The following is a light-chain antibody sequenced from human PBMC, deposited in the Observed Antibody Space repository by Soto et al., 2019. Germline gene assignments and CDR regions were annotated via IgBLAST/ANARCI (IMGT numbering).Light chain of an antibody. CDR3: ISYTDRQSYL. Sequence: QSALTQPRSVSGSPGQSVTISCTGTSSDVGGYNHVAWYQQFPGKSPKLMIYAVSDRPPGVSDRFSGSKSGITASLTISGLQTEDEADYYCISYTDRQSYLFGTGTKVTVL. J-gene: IGLJ1*01. CDR1: SSDVGGYNH. CDR2: AVS. V-gene: IGLV2-11*01.